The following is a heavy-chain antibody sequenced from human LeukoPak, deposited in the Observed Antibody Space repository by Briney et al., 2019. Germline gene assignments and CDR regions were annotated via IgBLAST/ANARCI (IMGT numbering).Heavy chain of an antibody. Sequence: PSETLSLTCTVSGGSMTTYYWSWIRQPPGKGLEWIGYIYYSGSTNYNPSLRSRVTISIDTSKKHFFLKLKSVTAADTAVYYCATGYGDFRVEGRYFYSWGQGTLVTVSS. J-gene: IGHJ4*02. CDR3: ATGYGDFRVEGRYFYS. D-gene: IGHD4-17*01. CDR2: IYYSGST. CDR1: GGSMTTYY. V-gene: IGHV4-59*01.